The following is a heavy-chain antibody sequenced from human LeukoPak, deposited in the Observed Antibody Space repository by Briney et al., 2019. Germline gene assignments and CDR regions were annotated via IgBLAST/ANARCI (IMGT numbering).Heavy chain of an antibody. D-gene: IGHD3-3*01. CDR3: ARLRTYDFWSGYYGGEDY. J-gene: IGHJ4*02. CDR1: GGSISSSSYY. Sequence: TSETLSLTCTVSGGSISSSSYYWGWIRQPPGKGLEWIGSISYGGNTYYNPSLKSRVTISVDTSKNPFSLKLSSVTAADTAVYYCARLRTYDFWSGYYGGEDYWGQGTLVTVSS. CDR2: ISYGGNT. V-gene: IGHV4-39*07.